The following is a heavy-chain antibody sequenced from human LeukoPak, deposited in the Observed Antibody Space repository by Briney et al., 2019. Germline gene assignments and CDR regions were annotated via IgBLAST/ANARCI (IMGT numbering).Heavy chain of an antibody. J-gene: IGHJ5*02. V-gene: IGHV1-18*01. D-gene: IGHD3-9*01. CDR3: ARDNIDSPAWFAP. Sequence: ASVKLSCKASGYTFTSYGISWVRQAPGQGPEWTGWINTYSGNTNYAQKFQGRVTMTTDTSTSTAYMDLRSLRSDDTAVYYGARDNIDSPAWFAPWGRATLATVSS. CDR1: GYTFTSYG. CDR2: INTYSGNT.